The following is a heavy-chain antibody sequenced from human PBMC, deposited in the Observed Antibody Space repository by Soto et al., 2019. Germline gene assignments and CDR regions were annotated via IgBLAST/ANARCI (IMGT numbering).Heavy chain of an antibody. CDR3: ARVAVAGTRVDY. CDR2: IYHSGST. D-gene: IGHD6-19*01. CDR1: GGSISSSNW. V-gene: IGHV4-4*02. Sequence: SETLSLTCAVSGGSISSSNWWSWVRQPPGKGLEWIGEIYHSGSTNYNPSLKSRVTISVGKPKNQFSLKLSSVTAADTAVYYCARVAVAGTRVDYWGQGTLVTVSS. J-gene: IGHJ4*02.